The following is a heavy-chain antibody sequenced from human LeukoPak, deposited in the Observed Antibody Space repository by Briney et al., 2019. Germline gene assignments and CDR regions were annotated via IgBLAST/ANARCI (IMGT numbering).Heavy chain of an antibody. V-gene: IGHV3-23*01. J-gene: IGHJ4*02. CDR1: GFTFSSYA. D-gene: IGHD3-10*01. CDR2: ISGSGGST. Sequence: PGGSLRLSCAASGFTFSSYAMAWVRQAPGKGLEWVSGISGSGGSTYYADSVKGRFTISRDNSKNTLYLQMNSLRVEDTAVYYCAKVFSGYYGSGSDNYWGQGTLVTVSS. CDR3: AKVFSGYYGSGSDNY.